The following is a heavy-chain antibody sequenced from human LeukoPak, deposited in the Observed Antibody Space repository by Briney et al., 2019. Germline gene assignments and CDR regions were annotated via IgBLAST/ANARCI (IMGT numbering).Heavy chain of an antibody. CDR3: ARAGITGTFDS. J-gene: IGHJ4*02. Sequence: ASVKVSCKASGYTFTNYYMHWVRQAPGQGLEWMGIINPSGGSTTYPQKFQGRVTMTWDTSTSTVYMDLSSLRSDDTAIYYCARAGITGTFDSWGQGTLVTVPS. V-gene: IGHV1-46*01. D-gene: IGHD1-20*01. CDR1: GYTFTNYY. CDR2: INPSGGST.